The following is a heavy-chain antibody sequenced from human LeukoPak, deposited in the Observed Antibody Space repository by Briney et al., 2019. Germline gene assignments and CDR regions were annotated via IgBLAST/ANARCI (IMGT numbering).Heavy chain of an antibody. Sequence: GGSLRLSCAASGFTFTSYGFHWVRQAPGKALEWVAFMSYDGNKKYGDSVKGRFTISRDNAKNSLYLQMNSLRAEDTALYYCAKGISGSYPPSFYYFDYWGQGTLVTVSS. D-gene: IGHD1-26*01. V-gene: IGHV3-30*02. CDR2: MSYDGNK. J-gene: IGHJ4*02. CDR3: AKGISGSYPPSFYYFDY. CDR1: GFTFTSYG.